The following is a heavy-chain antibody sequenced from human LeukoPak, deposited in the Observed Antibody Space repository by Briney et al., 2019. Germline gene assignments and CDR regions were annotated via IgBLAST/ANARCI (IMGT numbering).Heavy chain of an antibody. J-gene: IGHJ3*02. V-gene: IGHV4-4*07. CDR2: IYTSGST. CDR3: ARGYYDRSGHSPFDALDI. D-gene: IGHD3-22*01. Sequence: SETLSLTCTVSGGSINGYQWSWIRQPAGKGLEWIGRIYTSGSTNYNPSLKSRVTMSVDTSKNQFSLKLSSVTAADTAMYYCARGYYDRSGHSPFDALDIWGRGTMDTVSS. CDR1: GGSINGYQ.